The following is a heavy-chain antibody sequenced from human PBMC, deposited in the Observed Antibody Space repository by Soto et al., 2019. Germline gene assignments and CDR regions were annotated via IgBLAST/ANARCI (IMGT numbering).Heavy chain of an antibody. Sequence: SETLSLTCTVSGGSIRSGDYYWSWIRQPPGKGLEWIGYIYYSGSTYYNPSLKSRVTISVDTSKNQFSLKLSSVTAADTAVYYCARERPDGARLDPWGQRTLVTVSS. D-gene: IGHD6-6*01. CDR3: ARERPDGARLDP. V-gene: IGHV4-30-4*01. CDR1: GGSIRSGDYY. J-gene: IGHJ5*02. CDR2: IYYSGST.